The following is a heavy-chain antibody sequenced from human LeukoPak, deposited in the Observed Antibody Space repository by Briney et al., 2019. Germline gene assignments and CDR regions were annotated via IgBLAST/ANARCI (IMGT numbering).Heavy chain of an antibody. CDR3: TTGVSMTPLALNFDY. Sequence: GGSLRLSCAASGFTFSNAWMSWVRQAPGKGLEWVGRIKSKTDGGTTDYAAPVKGRFTISRDDSKNTLYLQMNSLKTEDTAVYYCTTGVSMTPLALNFDYWGQGTLVTVSS. J-gene: IGHJ4*02. D-gene: IGHD3-3*01. CDR2: IKSKTDGGTT. V-gene: IGHV3-15*01. CDR1: GFTFSNAW.